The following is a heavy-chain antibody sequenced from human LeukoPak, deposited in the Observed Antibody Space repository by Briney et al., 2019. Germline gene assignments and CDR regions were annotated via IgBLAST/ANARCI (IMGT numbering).Heavy chain of an antibody. V-gene: IGHV4-61*02. Sequence: SQTLSLTCTVSGDSISSGDYYWSWIRQPAGKGLEWIGRISSSGSTNYNPSLKSRVTISVDTSKNHFSLKLSSVTAADTALYYCARVYSSTHNWFDTWGQGTQVTVSS. CDR2: ISSSGST. J-gene: IGHJ5*02. D-gene: IGHD2-2*01. CDR1: GDSISSGDYY. CDR3: ARVYSSTHNWFDT.